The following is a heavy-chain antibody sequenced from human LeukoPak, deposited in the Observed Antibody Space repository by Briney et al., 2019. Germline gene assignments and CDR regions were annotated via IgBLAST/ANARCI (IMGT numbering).Heavy chain of an antibody. Sequence: GGSLRLSCSASGFTFSSYTMNWVRQAPGKGLEWVSSIAGSSGYISYADSVKGRFTISRDNAKKSLYLQMTSLTAEDTAVYYCARDRGAYCGGDCYLGFDYWGRGTLVTVSS. CDR2: IAGSSGYI. CDR1: GFTFSSYT. J-gene: IGHJ4*01. V-gene: IGHV3-21*01. CDR3: ARDRGAYCGGDCYLGFDY. D-gene: IGHD2-21*02.